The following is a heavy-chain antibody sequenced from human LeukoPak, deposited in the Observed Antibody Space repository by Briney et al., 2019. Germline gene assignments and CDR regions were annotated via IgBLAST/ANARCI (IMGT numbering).Heavy chain of an antibody. Sequence: GGSLRLSCAASGSTFSAYWMSWVRQAPGKGLEWVANIKQDGSDKFYADSMKGRFTISRDNAKNSVYLQMDSLRVEDTAVYYCTRDYRGKDVWGRGTTVTVSS. V-gene: IGHV3-7*01. J-gene: IGHJ6*02. D-gene: IGHD3-16*02. CDR1: GSTFSAYW. CDR2: IKQDGSDK. CDR3: TRDYRGKDV.